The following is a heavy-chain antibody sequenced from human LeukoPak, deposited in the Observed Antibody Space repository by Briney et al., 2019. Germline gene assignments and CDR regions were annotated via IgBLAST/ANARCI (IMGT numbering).Heavy chain of an antibody. V-gene: IGHV1-2*02. J-gene: IGHJ6*02. CDR3: ARNFGTIGYCTMDV. CDR1: GYTFTGYY. Sequence: ASVKVSCKASGYTFTGYYMHWVRQAPGQGLEWMGWINPNSGGTNYAQKFQGRVTMTRDTSISTAYMELSRLRSDDTAVYYCARNFGTIGYCTMDVWGQGTTVTVSS. D-gene: IGHD2-8*01. CDR2: INPNSGGT.